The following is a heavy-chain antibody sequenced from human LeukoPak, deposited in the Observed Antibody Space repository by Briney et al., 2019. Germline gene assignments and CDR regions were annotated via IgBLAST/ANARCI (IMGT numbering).Heavy chain of an antibody. Sequence: GGSLRLSCVASGFTFSNYNMNWVRQAPGKSLEWVSSITSDGRLKYYVDSVRGRFTISRDNAKNSLYLQMNSLRAEDTAVYYCARDLFSIAAAGTGFDYWGQGTLVTVSS. J-gene: IGHJ4*02. CDR2: ITSDGRLK. CDR3: ARDLFSIAAAGTGFDY. V-gene: IGHV3-21*01. CDR1: GFTFSNYN. D-gene: IGHD6-13*01.